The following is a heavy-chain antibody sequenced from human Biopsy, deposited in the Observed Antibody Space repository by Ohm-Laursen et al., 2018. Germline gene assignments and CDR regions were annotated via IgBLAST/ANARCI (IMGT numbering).Heavy chain of an antibody. CDR2: INPSGSTT. D-gene: IGHD3-9*01. CDR3: ATKLTGYFHH. V-gene: IGHV1-46*01. Sequence: GSSVKVSCKASGYSFTSYYMHWVRQAPGQGLEWMGMINPSGSTTSYPQIFQGRVTMTRDTSKSTATMELRSLRSDGTAVYYCATKLTGYFHHWGQGTLVIVSS. CDR1: GYSFTSYY. J-gene: IGHJ1*01.